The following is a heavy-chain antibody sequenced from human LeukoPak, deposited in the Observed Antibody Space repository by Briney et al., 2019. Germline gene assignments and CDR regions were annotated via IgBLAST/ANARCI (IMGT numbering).Heavy chain of an antibody. V-gene: IGHV3-30*03. Sequence: GGSLRLSCAASGFTFSDYGMHWVRQAPGKGLEWVTVISYDGSKKYYGNSVKGRFTISRDNSKNTLLLEMNSLRVEDTAVYYCARESHNWNDVYGHFDYWGQGTLVTVSS. CDR3: ARESHNWNDVYGHFDY. CDR1: GFTFSDYG. J-gene: IGHJ4*02. CDR2: ISYDGSKK. D-gene: IGHD1-20*01.